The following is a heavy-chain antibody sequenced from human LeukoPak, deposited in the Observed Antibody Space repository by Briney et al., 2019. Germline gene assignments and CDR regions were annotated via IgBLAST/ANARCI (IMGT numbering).Heavy chain of an antibody. Sequence: GGSLSLSCAPSGFPVSSIYMSWVRQAPGKGLEWVSVIYSGGSTYYADSVKGRFTISRDNSKNTLYLPMNSLSAEDTAVYYGARTGPAIPGIYFDYWGQGTLVTVSS. CDR3: ARTGPAIPGIYFDY. V-gene: IGHV3-53*01. J-gene: IGHJ4*02. CDR1: GFPVSSIY. D-gene: IGHD2-2*02. CDR2: IYSGGST.